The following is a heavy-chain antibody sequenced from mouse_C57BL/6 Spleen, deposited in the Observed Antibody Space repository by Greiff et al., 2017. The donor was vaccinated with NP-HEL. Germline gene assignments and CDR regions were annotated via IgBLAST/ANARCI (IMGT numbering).Heavy chain of an antibody. CDR3: ARDAGCGNLFDY. J-gene: IGHJ2*01. CDR2: SRNKANDYTT. CDR1: GFTFSDFY. V-gene: IGHV7-1*01. Sequence: EVKLMESGGGLVQSGRSLRLSCATSGFTFSDFYMEWVRQAPGKGLEWIAASRNKANDYTTEYSASVKGRFIVSRDTSQSILYLQMNALRAEDTAIYYCARDAGCGNLFDYWGQGTTLTVSS. D-gene: IGHD2-1*01.